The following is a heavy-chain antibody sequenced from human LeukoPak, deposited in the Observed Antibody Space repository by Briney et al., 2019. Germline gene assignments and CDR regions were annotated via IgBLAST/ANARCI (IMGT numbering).Heavy chain of an antibody. Sequence: ASVKVSCKASGYTFTSYDINWVRQATGQGLEWMGWMNPNSGNTGYAQKFQGRVTMTRNTSISTAYMELSCLRSADTAVYYCATEHSSGSYLDYWGQGTLVTVSS. V-gene: IGHV1-8*01. D-gene: IGHD3-10*01. CDR3: ATEHSSGSYLDY. J-gene: IGHJ4*02. CDR1: GYTFTSYD. CDR2: MNPNSGNT.